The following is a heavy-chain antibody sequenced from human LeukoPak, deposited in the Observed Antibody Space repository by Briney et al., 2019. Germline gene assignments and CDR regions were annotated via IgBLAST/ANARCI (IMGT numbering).Heavy chain of an antibody. Sequence: PGGSLRLSCAASGFTVSSNYMSWVRQAPGKGLEWVSVIYSGGSTYYADSVKGRFTISRGNSKNALYLQMNSLRAEDTAMYYCARVPHEITEDYYYYMDVWGKGTTVTVSS. CDR1: GFTVSSNY. J-gene: IGHJ6*03. V-gene: IGHV3-53*01. CDR2: IYSGGST. CDR3: ARVPHEITEDYYYYMDV. D-gene: IGHD1-14*01.